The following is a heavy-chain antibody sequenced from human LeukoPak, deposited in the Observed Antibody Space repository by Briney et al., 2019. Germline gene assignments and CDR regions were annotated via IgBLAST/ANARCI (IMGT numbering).Heavy chain of an antibody. CDR3: ARDGGYSYPLTP. Sequence: SETLSLTCTVSGGSISSSSYYWGWIRQPPGKGLEWIGSIYYSGSTNYNPSLKSRVTISVDTSKNQFSLKLSSVTAADTAVYYCARDGGYSYPLTPWGQGTLVTVSS. J-gene: IGHJ5*02. D-gene: IGHD5-18*01. CDR2: IYYSGST. CDR1: GGSISSSSYY. V-gene: IGHV4-39*07.